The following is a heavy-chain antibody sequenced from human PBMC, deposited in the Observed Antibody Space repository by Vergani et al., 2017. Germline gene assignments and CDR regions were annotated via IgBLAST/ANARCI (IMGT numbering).Heavy chain of an antibody. J-gene: IGHJ6*03. CDR1: GYSISSGYY. CDR2: ISHSGYT. CDR3: ARVGRFYYYYYMDV. V-gene: IGHV4-38-2*02. D-gene: IGHD1-26*01. Sequence: QVQLQESGPGLLKPSETLSLTCTVSGYSISSGYYWGWIRQPPGKGLEWIGSISHSGYTFYNPSLKSRVTMSVDASKNQFSLKLTSVTAADTAVYYCARVGRFYYYYYMDVWGKGTTVTVSS.